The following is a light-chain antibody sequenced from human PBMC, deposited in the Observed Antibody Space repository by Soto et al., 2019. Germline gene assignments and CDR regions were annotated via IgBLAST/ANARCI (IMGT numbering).Light chain of an antibody. V-gene: IGLV1-40*01. Sequence: QSVLTQPPSVSGAPGQTVTISCAGSSSNIGTGYDVHWYQHLPGSAPTLLIFANTNRPSGVPDRFSASKSGTSASLAITGLQADDEADYYCQSYDRSLSAYVFGTGTKLTVL. CDR1: SSNIGTGYD. CDR2: ANT. J-gene: IGLJ1*01. CDR3: QSYDRSLSAYV.